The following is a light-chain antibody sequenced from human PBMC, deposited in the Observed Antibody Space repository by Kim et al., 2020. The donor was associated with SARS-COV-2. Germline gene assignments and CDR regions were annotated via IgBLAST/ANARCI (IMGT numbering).Light chain of an antibody. V-gene: IGKV3-20*01. Sequence: LSPGGRGVLSCSARLALRSRSLAWYQQKPGQAPRLVISAASNRAPGTAYRFSGSVSGADFALTISRLEPEDFAVYYCQQYDTLPSTFGQGTSLEI. CDR1: LALRSRS. CDR2: AAS. CDR3: QQYDTLPST. J-gene: IGKJ2*02.